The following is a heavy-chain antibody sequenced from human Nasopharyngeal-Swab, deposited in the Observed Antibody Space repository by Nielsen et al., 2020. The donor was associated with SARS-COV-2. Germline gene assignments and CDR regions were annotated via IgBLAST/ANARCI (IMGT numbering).Heavy chain of an antibody. V-gene: IGHV4-31*03. CDR2: IYYSGST. CDR1: GGSISSGGYY. Sequence: SETLSLTCTVSGGSISSGGYYWSWIRQHPGKGLEWIGYIYYSGSTYYNPSLKSRVTISVDTSKNQFPLKLSSVTAADTAVYYCARDGVGSSLLAGAFDNWGQGTMVTVSS. CDR3: ARDGVGSSLLAGAFDN. J-gene: IGHJ3*02. D-gene: IGHD6-13*01.